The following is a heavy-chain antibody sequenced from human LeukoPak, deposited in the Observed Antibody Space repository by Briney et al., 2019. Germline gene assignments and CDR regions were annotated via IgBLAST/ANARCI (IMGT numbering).Heavy chain of an antibody. CDR1: GGTFSSYA. CDR3: ARGPSSGWFLSQFDY. CDR2: INPNSGGT. V-gene: IGHV1-2*02. Sequence: ASVKVSCKASGGTFSSYAISWVRQAPGQGLEWMGWINPNSGGTDYAQRFQGRVTMTRDTSISTAYMELSRLRSDDTAVYYCARGPSSGWFLSQFDYWGQGTLVTVSS. J-gene: IGHJ4*02. D-gene: IGHD6-19*01.